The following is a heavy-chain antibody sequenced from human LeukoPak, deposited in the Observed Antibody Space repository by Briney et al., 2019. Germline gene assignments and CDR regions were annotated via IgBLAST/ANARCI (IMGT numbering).Heavy chain of an antibody. CDR3: ARDRYCSSTSCYGWFDP. V-gene: IGHV1-18*01. J-gene: IGHJ5*02. Sequence: ASVKVSCKASGYTFTSYGISWVRQAPGQGLEWMGWISAYNGNTNYAQKLQGRATMTTDTSTSTAYMELRSLRSDDTAVYYCARDRYCSSTSCYGWFDPWGQGTLVTVSS. CDR2: ISAYNGNT. D-gene: IGHD2-2*01. CDR1: GYTFTSYG.